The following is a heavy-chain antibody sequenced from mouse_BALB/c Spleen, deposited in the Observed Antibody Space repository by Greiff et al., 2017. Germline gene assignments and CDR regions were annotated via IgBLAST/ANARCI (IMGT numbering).Heavy chain of an antibody. D-gene: IGHD1-1*01. CDR1: GYTFTSYY. CDR3: TRGGDGFAY. Sequence: VKLMESGAELVKPGASVKLSCKASGYTFTSYYMYWVKQRPGQGLEWIGEINPSNGGTNFNEKFKSKATLTVDKSSSTAYMQLSSLTSEDSAVYYCTRGGDGFAYWGQGTLVTVSA. V-gene: IGHV1S81*02. CDR2: INPSNGGT. J-gene: IGHJ3*01.